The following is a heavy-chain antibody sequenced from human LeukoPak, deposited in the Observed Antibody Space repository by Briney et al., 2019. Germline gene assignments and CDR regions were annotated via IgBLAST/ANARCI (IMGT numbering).Heavy chain of an antibody. J-gene: IGHJ4*02. CDR3: VRVYGSGSYYDY. V-gene: IGHV1-69*01. D-gene: IGHD3-10*01. CDR2: IIPNFGTA. Sequence: SVKVSCKASGGTFSSYAISWVRQAPGQGLEWMGGIIPNFGTANYAQKFQGRVTITADESTSTAYMELSSLRSEDTAVYYCVRVYGSGSYYDYWGQGTLVTVSS. CDR1: GGTFSSYA.